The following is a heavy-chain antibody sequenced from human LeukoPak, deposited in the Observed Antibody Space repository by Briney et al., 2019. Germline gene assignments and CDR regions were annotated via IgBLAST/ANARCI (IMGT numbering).Heavy chain of an antibody. Sequence: SQTLSLTCAISGDSVSSNSAAWNWIRQSPSRGLEWLGRTYYRSKWYNDYAVSVKSRITINPDTSKNQFSLQLSSVTAADTAVYYCARLVRPRDAFDIWGQGTMVTVSS. V-gene: IGHV6-1*01. CDR2: TYYRSKWYN. CDR1: GDSVSSNSAA. CDR3: ARLVRPRDAFDI. J-gene: IGHJ3*02.